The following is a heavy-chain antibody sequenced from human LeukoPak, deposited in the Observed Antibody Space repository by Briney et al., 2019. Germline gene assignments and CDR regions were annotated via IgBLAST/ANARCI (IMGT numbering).Heavy chain of an antibody. D-gene: IGHD3-22*01. CDR1: GFTFSSYW. CDR3: ARGYSSGYRVDY. CDR2: INSDGSRT. J-gene: IGHJ4*02. Sequence: GGSLRLSCAASGFTFSSYWMHWVRQAPGKGLVWVSRINSDGSRTTYADSVKGRFTISRDNAKNTLYLQMDSLRAEDTAVYYCARGYSSGYRVDYWGQGTLVTVSS. V-gene: IGHV3-74*01.